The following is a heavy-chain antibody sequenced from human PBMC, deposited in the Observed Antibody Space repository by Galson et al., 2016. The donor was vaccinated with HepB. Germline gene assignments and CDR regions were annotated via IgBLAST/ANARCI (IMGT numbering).Heavy chain of an antibody. CDR3: ARARGFYDAFNM. D-gene: IGHD2/OR15-2a*01. V-gene: IGHV3-23*01. J-gene: IGHJ3*02. CDR2: ISGSGGNA. Sequence: SLRLSCAASGFTFTDYAMTWVRHAPGQGLEGVALISGSGGNAYYADSVKRRFAITRDNSRGTLVLQMGSLIAEDTAMYYCARARGFYDAFNMRGQGTMVSVSS. CDR1: GFTFTDYA.